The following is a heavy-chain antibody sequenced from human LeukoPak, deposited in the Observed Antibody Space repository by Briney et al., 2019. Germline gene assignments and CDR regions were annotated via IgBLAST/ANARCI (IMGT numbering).Heavy chain of an antibody. J-gene: IGHJ4*02. CDR2: INHSGST. CDR1: GGSFSGYC. V-gene: IGHV4-34*01. D-gene: IGHD1-26*01. CDR3: ARGRSDSGSYWGDYFDY. Sequence: SETLSLTCAVYGGSFSGYCWSWIRQPPGKGLEWIGEINHSGSTNYNPSLKSRGTISVDTSKNQFSLKLSSVTAADTAVYYCARGRSDSGSYWGDYFDYWGQGTLVTVSS.